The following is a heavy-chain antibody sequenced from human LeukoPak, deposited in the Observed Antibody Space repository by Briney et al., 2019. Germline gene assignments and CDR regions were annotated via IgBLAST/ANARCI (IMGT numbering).Heavy chain of an antibody. CDR2: INPNSGGT. Sequence: WASVKVSCKASGYTFTAYYMHWVRQAPGQGLEWMGWINPNSGGTNYAQKFQDRVTMTRDTSISTAYMELSWLKSDDTAFYYCARGNFRFDPWGQGTLVTVAS. CDR1: GYTFTAYY. J-gene: IGHJ5*02. CDR3: ARGNFRFDP. V-gene: IGHV1-2*02.